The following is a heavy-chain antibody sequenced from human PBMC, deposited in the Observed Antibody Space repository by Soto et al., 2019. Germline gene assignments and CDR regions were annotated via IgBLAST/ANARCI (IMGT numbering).Heavy chain of an antibody. J-gene: IGHJ4*02. CDR2: ISSSSSYI. CDR3: ARESTSDEYFDY. CDR1: GFTFSSYS. V-gene: IGHV3-21*01. D-gene: IGHD2-2*01. Sequence: GGSLRLSCAASGFTFSSYSMNWVRQAPGKGLEWVSSISSSSSYIYYADSVKGRFTISRDNAKNSLYLQMNSLRAEDTAVYYCARESTSDEYFDYWGQGTLVTVSS.